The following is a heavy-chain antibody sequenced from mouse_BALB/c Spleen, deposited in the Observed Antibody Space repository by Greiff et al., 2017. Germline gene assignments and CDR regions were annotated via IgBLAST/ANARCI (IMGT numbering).Heavy chain of an antibody. CDR2: ISSGSSTI. CDR3: ARSDYYGRDFDY. D-gene: IGHD1-1*01. Sequence: AQLVESGGGLVQPGGSRKLSCAASGFTFSSFGMHWVRQAPEKGLEWVAYISSGSSTIYYADTVKGRFTISRDNPKNTLFLQMTSLRSEDTAMYYCARSDYYGRDFDYWGQGTTLTVSS. V-gene: IGHV5-17*02. CDR1: GFTFSSFG. J-gene: IGHJ2*01.